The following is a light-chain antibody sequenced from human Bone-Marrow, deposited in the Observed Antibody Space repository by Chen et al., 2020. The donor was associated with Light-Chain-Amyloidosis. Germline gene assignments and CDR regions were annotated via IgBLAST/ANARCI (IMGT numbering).Light chain of an antibody. CDR1: SSDVGGYNY. V-gene: IGLV2-8*01. CDR2: DVT. Sequence: QSALTQPPSASGSPGQSVTISCTGTSSDVGGYNYISWYQQHPGKAPKLMIYDVTRRPSGVPDRLSGSRCGNAASLTVAGLQAEDEADYYCSSYAGRNTVVFGGGTKLTVL. CDR3: SSYAGRNTVV. J-gene: IGLJ2*01.